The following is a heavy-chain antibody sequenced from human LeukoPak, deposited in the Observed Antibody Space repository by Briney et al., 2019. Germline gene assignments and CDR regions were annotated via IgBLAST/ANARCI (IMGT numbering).Heavy chain of an antibody. CDR3: ARDHRPDTAMVQYYYYYGMDV. J-gene: IGHJ6*02. D-gene: IGHD5-18*01. V-gene: IGHV1-2*02. Sequence: VASVKVSCKASGYTFTGYYMHWVRQAPGRGLEWMGWINPNSGGTNYAQKFQGRVTMTRDTSISTAYMELSRLRSDDTAVYYCARDHRPDTAMVQYYYYYGMDVWGQGTTVTVSS. CDR1: GYTFTGYY. CDR2: INPNSGGT.